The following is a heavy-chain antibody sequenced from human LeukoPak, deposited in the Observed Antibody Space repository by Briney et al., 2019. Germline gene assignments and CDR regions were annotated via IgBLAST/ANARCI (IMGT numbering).Heavy chain of an antibody. Sequence: GGSLRLSCAASGFTFSSYSMNWVRQAPGKGLEWVSFISSSSSYIYYADSVKGRFTISRDNAKNSLYLQMNSLRAEDTAVYYCARDRIVVVPAAMDFWGQGTLVTVSS. CDR3: ARDRIVVVPAAMDF. D-gene: IGHD2-2*01. CDR1: GFTFSSYS. CDR2: ISSSSSYI. J-gene: IGHJ4*02. V-gene: IGHV3-21*01.